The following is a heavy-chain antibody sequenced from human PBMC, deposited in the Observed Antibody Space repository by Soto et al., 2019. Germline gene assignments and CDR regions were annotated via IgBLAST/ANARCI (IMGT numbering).Heavy chain of an antibody. V-gene: IGHV3-23*01. CDR3: VRDLYRSATMPCLDH. CDR1: GFTFINYA. J-gene: IGHJ4*02. Sequence: LRLSCEASGFTFINYAMSWVRQSPGKGLEWVSSISDTGGDSYYADSMDGRFTVSRDNSKNTLYLQINSLRAEDTAIYYCVRDLYRSATMPCLDHWGQGALVTV. CDR2: ISDTGGDS. D-gene: IGHD1-1*01.